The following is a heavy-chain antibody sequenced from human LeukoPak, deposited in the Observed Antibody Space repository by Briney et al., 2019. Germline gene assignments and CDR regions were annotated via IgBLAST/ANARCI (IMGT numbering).Heavy chain of an antibody. J-gene: IGHJ5*02. CDR3: AKVVYSSWYRGNWFDP. CDR1: GFTFSSYE. Sequence: GGSLRLSCAASGFTFSSYEMNWVRQAPGKGLEWVSYISSSGSTIYYADSVKGRFTISRDNSKNTLYLQTNSLRAEDTAVYYCAKVVYSSWYRGNWFDPWGQGTLVTVSS. CDR2: ISSSGSTI. D-gene: IGHD6-13*01. V-gene: IGHV3-48*03.